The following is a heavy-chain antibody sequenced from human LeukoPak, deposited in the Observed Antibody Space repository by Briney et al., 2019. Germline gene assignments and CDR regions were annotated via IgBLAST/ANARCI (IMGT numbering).Heavy chain of an antibody. CDR3: ARSFRLDAFDI. D-gene: IGHD6-13*01. Sequence: GGSLRLSCAASGFTFSSYSMNWVRQAPGKGLEWVSSISSSSSYIYYADSVKGRFPISRDNAKNSLYLQMNSLRAEDTAVYYCARSFRLDAFDIWGQGTMVTVSS. V-gene: IGHV3-21*01. CDR1: GFTFSSYS. J-gene: IGHJ3*02. CDR2: ISSSSSYI.